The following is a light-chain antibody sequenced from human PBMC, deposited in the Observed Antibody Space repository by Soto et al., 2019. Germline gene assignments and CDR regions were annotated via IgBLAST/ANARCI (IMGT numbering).Light chain of an antibody. CDR2: DVS. Sequence: QSVLTQPASVSGSPGQSIAISCTGTSSDVGGYDYVSWYQQHPGKAPKLMIFDVSDRPSGVSNRFSGSKSGNTASLTISGLQAEDEADYYCSSYTTNNTRVFGGGTQLTVL. J-gene: IGLJ3*02. V-gene: IGLV2-14*03. CDR1: SSDVGGYDY. CDR3: SSYTTNNTRV.